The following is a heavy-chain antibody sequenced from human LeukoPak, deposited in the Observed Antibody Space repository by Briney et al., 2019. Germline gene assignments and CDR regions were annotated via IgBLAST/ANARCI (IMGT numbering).Heavy chain of an antibody. Sequence: ASVKVSCKASGYTFTDYYVHWVRQAPGQGLECMGWINPNSGGTNYAQTFQGRFTMTRDTSISTAYMELTRLRSDDTAVYYCARDPPDYGDPLDYWGQGTLVTVSS. J-gene: IGHJ4*02. CDR3: ARDPPDYGDPLDY. CDR1: GYTFTDYY. V-gene: IGHV1-2*02. CDR2: INPNSGGT. D-gene: IGHD4-17*01.